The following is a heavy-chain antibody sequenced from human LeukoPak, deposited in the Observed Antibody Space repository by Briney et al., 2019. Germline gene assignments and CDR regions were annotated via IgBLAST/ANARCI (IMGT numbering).Heavy chain of an antibody. CDR3: ARGGYCSSTTCSNYHGLDV. CDR2: IWYDGSNK. J-gene: IGHJ6*02. D-gene: IGHD2-2*01. Sequence: GGSLRLSCAASGFTFSIYGMHWVRQAPGKGLEWVAIIWYDGSNKYYADSVKGRLTISRDNSKNTLYLQMNSLRAEDTAMYYCARGGYCSSTTCSNYHGLDVWGQGTTVTVSS. V-gene: IGHV3-33*01. CDR1: GFTFSIYG.